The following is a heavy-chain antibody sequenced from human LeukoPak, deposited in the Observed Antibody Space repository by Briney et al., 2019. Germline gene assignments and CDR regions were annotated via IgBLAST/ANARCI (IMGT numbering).Heavy chain of an antibody. Sequence: ASVKVSCKASGYTFTTYDIHWARQAPGQGLEWMGWIHPSSGDINYSQKFQGRVTMTRDTSISTAYMELSRLTSDDTAVYYCARVRGYDYVWGSCPYWGQGTLVTVSS. CDR1: GYTFTTYD. J-gene: IGHJ4*02. CDR2: IHPSSGDI. D-gene: IGHD3-16*01. CDR3: ARVRGYDYVWGSCPY. V-gene: IGHV1-2*02.